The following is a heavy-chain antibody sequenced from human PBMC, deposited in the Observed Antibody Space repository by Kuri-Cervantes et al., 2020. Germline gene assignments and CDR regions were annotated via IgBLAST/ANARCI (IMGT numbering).Heavy chain of an antibody. CDR1: GGSISSGGYY. J-gene: IGHJ3*02. Sequence: LRLSCTVSGGSISSGGYYWSWIRQHPGKGLEWIGYIYYSGSTYYNPSLKSRVTISVDTSKNQFSLKLSSVTAADTAVYYCARQARAGRGSNAFDIWGQGTRVTVAS. D-gene: IGHD6-13*01. CDR2: IYYSGST. V-gene: IGHV4-31*02. CDR3: ARQARAGRGSNAFDI.